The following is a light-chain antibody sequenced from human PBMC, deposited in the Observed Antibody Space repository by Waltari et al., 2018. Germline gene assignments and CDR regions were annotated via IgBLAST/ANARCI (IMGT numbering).Light chain of an antibody. CDR3: AAWDDSLNGWV. J-gene: IGLJ3*02. CDR2: SNN. Sequence: QSVLTQPPSASGTPGQRVTISCSGSSSNIGSNTVTCYQQLPGTAPNLLIYSNNHRPSGVPDRFSGSKSGTSASLAISGLQSEDEADYYCAAWDDSLNGWVFGGGTKLTVL. CDR1: SSNIGSNT. V-gene: IGLV1-44*01.